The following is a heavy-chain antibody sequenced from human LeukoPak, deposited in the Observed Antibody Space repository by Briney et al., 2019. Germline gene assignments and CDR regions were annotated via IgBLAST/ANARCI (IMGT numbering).Heavy chain of an antibody. V-gene: IGHV1-18*01. Sequence: ASVKVSCKASGYTFTSYGISWVRQAPGQGLEWMGWISAYNGNTNYAQKLQGRVTMTTDTSTSTAYMELRSLRSDDTAVYYCARRIAARLTSYYYGMDVWGQGTTVTVSS. CDR1: GYTFTSYG. D-gene: IGHD6-6*01. CDR2: ISAYNGNT. CDR3: ARRIAARLTSYYYGMDV. J-gene: IGHJ6*02.